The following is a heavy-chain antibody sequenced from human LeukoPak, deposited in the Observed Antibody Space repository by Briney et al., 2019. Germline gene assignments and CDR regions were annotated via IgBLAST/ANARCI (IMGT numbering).Heavy chain of an antibody. V-gene: IGHV3-53*05. CDR3: AKDDRRITMIVN. Sequence: GGSLRLSCAASGFTVSSNYMSWVRQAPGKGLEWVSVIYSGGSTYYADSVKGRFTISRDNSKNTLYLQMNSLRAEDTAVYYCAKDDRRITMIVNWGQGTMVTASS. CDR2: IYSGGST. J-gene: IGHJ3*01. CDR1: GFTVSSNY. D-gene: IGHD3-22*01.